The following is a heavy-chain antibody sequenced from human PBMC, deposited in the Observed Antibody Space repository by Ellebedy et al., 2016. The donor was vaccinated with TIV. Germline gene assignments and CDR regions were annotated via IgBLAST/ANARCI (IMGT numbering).Heavy chain of an antibody. D-gene: IGHD4-17*01. J-gene: IGHJ4*02. Sequence: AASVKVSCNASVPTFTLYAMHCVRHAAGQRLECMGWINPGNGNTKYSQKFQGRVTITRDTSASTAYMGLSSLRSEDTALYYCARTTLTTLSYYFDYWGQGTLVTVSS. CDR3: ARTTLTTLSYYFDY. CDR1: VPTFTLYA. V-gene: IGHV1-3*01. CDR2: INPGNGNT.